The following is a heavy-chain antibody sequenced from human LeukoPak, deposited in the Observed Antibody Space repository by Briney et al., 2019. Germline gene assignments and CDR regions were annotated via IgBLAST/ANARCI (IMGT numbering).Heavy chain of an antibody. J-gene: IGHJ3*02. D-gene: IGHD5-12*01. CDR2: ISGRRNST. CDR3: AKDHQEGYLNAFDI. V-gene: IGHV3-23*01. Sequence: PSGSLRLSCAASGFTFSTYVMNWVRQAPGKGLEWVSSISGRRNSTYYADSVRGRFTISRDNSKNTLYLQMNSLRADDTAVYYCAKDHQEGYLNAFDIWGQGTMVAVSS. CDR1: GFTFSTYV.